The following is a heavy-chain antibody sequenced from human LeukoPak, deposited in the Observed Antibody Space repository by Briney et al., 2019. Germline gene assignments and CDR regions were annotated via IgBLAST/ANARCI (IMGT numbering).Heavy chain of an antibody. CDR1: GYTFTSYY. V-gene: IGHV1-46*01. CDR3: AREGSWGAGYYYYMDA. D-gene: IGHD3-10*01. CDR2: INPSGGST. J-gene: IGHJ6*03. Sequence: ASVKVSCKASGYTFTSYYMHWVRQAPGQGLEWMGIINPSGGSTSYAQKFQGRVTMTRDMSTSTVYMELSSLRSEDTAVYYCAREGSWGAGYYYYMDAWGKGTTVTVSS.